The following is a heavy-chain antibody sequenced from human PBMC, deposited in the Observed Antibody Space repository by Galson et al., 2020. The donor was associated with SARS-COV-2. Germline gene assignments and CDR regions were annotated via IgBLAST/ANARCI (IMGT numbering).Heavy chain of an antibody. V-gene: IGHV3-66*01. CDR2: IYSGGST. CDR3: ARGSGMDV. CDR1: GFTVSSNY. Sequence: GESLKISCAASGFTVSSNYMSWVRQAPGKGLEWVSVIYSGGSTYYADSVKGRFTISRDNSKNTLYLQMNSRRAEDTAVYYCARGSGMDVWGQGTTVTVSS. J-gene: IGHJ6*02.